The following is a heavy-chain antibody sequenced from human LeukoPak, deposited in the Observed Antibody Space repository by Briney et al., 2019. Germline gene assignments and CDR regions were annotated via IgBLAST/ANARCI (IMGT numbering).Heavy chain of an antibody. CDR1: DGSFSGYD. CDR3: ARDLLNEGNHLDY. J-gene: IGHJ4*02. D-gene: IGHD4-23*01. Sequence: SESLSLTCAVYDGSFSGYDWTWIRQPPGKGLEWIGEINHSGSTNYNPSLKSRVTISVDTPKNQFSLKLSSVTAADTAVYYCARDLLNEGNHLDYWGQGTLVTVSS. V-gene: IGHV4-34*01. CDR2: INHSGST.